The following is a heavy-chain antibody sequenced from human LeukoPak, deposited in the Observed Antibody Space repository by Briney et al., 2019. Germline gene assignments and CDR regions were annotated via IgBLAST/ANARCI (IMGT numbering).Heavy chain of an antibody. V-gene: IGHV4-39*01. CDR2: IHYDGAT. Sequence: PSETLSLTCSVSGGSISGRRYYWGWIRQPPGRGLEWIGSIHYDGATYYNPSLKSRVTMSVDTSKNQFSLKLSSVTAADTAVYYCARGGSYYYGMDVWGQGTTVTVSS. J-gene: IGHJ6*02. CDR3: ARGGSYYYGMDV. D-gene: IGHD3-10*01. CDR1: GGSISGRRYY.